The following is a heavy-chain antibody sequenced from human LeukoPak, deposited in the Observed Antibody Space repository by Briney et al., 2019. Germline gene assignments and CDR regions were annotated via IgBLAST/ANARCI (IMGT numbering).Heavy chain of an antibody. V-gene: IGHV4-39*01. CDR1: GGSISSSNYY. Sequence: SETLSLTCTVSGGSISSSNYYWDWIRQPPGKGLEWIGSIYYSGSTYYNPSLKSRITISVDTSKNQFSLKLSSVTAADTAVYYCASIGYCSSTSCSPRTEHAFDIWGQGTMVTVSS. CDR3: ASIGYCSSTSCSPRTEHAFDI. J-gene: IGHJ3*02. D-gene: IGHD2-2*01. CDR2: IYYSGST.